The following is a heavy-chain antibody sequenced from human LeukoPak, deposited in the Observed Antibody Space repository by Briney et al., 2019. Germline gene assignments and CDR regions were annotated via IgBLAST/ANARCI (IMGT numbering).Heavy chain of an antibody. J-gene: IGHJ4*02. Sequence: SQTLSLTCTVSGGSISSYYWSLIRQPPGKGLEWIGYIYYSGSTNYNPSLKSRVTISVDTSKNQFSLKLSSVTAADTAVYYCARVPPNYVWGRYRLYFDYWGQGTLVTVSS. D-gene: IGHD3-16*02. CDR1: GGSISSYY. CDR3: ARVPPNYVWGRYRLYFDY. CDR2: IYYSGST. V-gene: IGHV4-59*13.